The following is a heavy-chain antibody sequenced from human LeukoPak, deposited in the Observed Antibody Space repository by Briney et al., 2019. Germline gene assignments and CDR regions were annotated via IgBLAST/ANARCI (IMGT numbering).Heavy chain of an antibody. J-gene: IGHJ5*02. CDR1: GYTLTELS. D-gene: IGHD3-10*01. V-gene: IGHV1-24*01. CDR2: FDAEDGET. Sequence: ASVKVSCKVSGYTLTELSMHWVRQAPGKGLEWMGGFDAEDGETIYAQKFQGRVTMTEDTSTDTAYMELSSLRSEDTAVYYCATVRIGELLYNWFDPWGQGTLVTVSS. CDR3: ATVRIGELLYNWFDP.